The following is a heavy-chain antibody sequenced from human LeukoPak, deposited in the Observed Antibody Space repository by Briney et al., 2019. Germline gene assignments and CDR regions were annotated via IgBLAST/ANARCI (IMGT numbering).Heavy chain of an antibody. Sequence: SQTLSLTCTVSGGSISSGSYCWSWIRQPAGKGLEWIGRIYTSGSTNYNPSLKSRVTISVDTSKNQFSLKLSSVTAADTAVYYCARERAVAGKLLVIAENWFDPWGQGTLVTVPS. V-gene: IGHV4-61*02. J-gene: IGHJ5*02. CDR2: IYTSGST. CDR1: GGSISSGSYC. D-gene: IGHD6-13*01. CDR3: ARERAVAGKLLVIAENWFDP.